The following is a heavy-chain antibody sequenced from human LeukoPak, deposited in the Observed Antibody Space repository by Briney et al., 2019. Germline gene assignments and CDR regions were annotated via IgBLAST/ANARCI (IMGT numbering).Heavy chain of an antibody. D-gene: IGHD1-26*01. CDR2: IYYSGST. Sequence: KASETLFLTCTVTDDSIRSYYWSWIRQPPGRGLEWIGYIYYSGSTNYNPSLKSRVTISVDMSKNYFSVKLSSVTAADTALYYCARESVGEDAFDIWGQVTMVTVS. J-gene: IGHJ3*02. V-gene: IGHV4-59*01. CDR3: ARESVGEDAFDI. CDR1: DDSIRSYY.